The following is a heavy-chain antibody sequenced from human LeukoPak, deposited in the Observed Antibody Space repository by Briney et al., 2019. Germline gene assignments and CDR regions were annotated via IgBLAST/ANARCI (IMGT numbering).Heavy chain of an antibody. CDR3: ARSRIAAAGTFDS. CDR1: GFTFSDHY. CDR2: IGSGTNTI. D-gene: IGHD6-13*01. J-gene: IGHJ4*02. Sequence: GGSLRLSCAASGFTFSDHYMGWIRQAPGQGLEWVSCIGSGTNTIYYADSVKGRFTISSDNAKNSLYLQMNNLRAEDTAVYYCARSRIAAAGTFDSWGQGTRVTVSS. V-gene: IGHV3-11*01.